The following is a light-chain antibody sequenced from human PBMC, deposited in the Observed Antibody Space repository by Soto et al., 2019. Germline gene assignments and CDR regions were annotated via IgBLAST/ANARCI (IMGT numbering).Light chain of an antibody. V-gene: IGLV2-23*01. J-gene: IGLJ1*01. CDR2: EGS. CDR1: SSDVGSYNL. CDR3: CSYARGSTYV. Sequence: QSALTQPASVSGSPGQSITISWTGTSSDVGSYNLVSWYQQDPGKAPKLMIYEGSKRPSGVSNRFSGSKSGNTASLTISGLQAEDEADYYCCSYARGSTYVFGTGTKLTVL.